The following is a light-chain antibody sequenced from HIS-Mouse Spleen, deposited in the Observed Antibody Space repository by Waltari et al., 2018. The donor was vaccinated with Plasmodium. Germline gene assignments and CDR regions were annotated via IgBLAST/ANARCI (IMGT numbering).Light chain of an antibody. Sequence: QSALTQPASVSGSPGQSITISCTGTSSDVGGYNDVSRYQQHPGKAPKLMIYDVSNRPSGVSNRFSGSKSGNTASLTISGLQAEDEADYYCSSYTSSSTLVFGGGTKLTVL. CDR2: DVS. CDR3: SSYTSSSTLV. J-gene: IGLJ2*01. V-gene: IGLV2-14*03. CDR1: SSDVGGYND.